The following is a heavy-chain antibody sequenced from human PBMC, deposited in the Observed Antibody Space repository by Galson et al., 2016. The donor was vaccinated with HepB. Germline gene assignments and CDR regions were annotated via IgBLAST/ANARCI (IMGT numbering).Heavy chain of an antibody. J-gene: IGHJ5*02. Sequence: SLRLSCAASGFTFSDYYMTWIRQSPGRGLEWVSYVASSGTHTKYAESVKGRFTISGDNAENTLYLEMNSLREEDTAVYYCARSYCGGDCQYDHWGQGTRVIVSS. CDR1: GFTFSDYY. CDR3: ARSYCGGDCQYDH. CDR2: VASSGTHT. V-gene: IGHV3-11*06. D-gene: IGHD2-21*02.